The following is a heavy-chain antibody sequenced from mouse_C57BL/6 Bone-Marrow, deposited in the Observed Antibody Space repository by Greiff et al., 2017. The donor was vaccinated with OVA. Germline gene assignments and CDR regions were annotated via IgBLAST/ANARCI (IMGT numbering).Heavy chain of an antibody. CDR2: INPNNGGT. V-gene: IGHV1-22*01. CDR1: GYTFTDYN. Sequence: VQLQQSGPELVKPGASVKMSCKASGYTFTDYNMHWVKQSHGKSLEWIGYINPNNGGTSYNQKFKGKATLTVNKSSSTAYMELRSLTSEDSAVYYCALHYYGSSYVGYFDVWGTGTTVTVSS. D-gene: IGHD1-1*01. CDR3: ALHYYGSSYVGYFDV. J-gene: IGHJ1*03.